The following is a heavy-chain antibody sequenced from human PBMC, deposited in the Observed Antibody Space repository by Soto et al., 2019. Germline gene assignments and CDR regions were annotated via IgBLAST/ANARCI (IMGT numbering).Heavy chain of an antibody. D-gene: IGHD3-10*01. V-gene: IGHV3-48*03. CDR2: ISSSGSTI. J-gene: IGHJ3*02. CDR3: ARELVRGSDAFDI. CDR1: GFTFSSYE. Sequence: GGSLRLSCAASGFTFSSYEMNWVRQAPGKGLEWVSYISSSGSTIYYADSVKGRFTISRDNAKNSLYLQMNSLRAEDTAVYYRARELVRGSDAFDIWGQGTMVTVSS.